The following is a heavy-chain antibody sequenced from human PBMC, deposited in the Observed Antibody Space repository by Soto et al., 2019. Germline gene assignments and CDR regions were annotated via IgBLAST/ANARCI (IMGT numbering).Heavy chain of an antibody. Sequence: ASVKVSCKASGYTFTIYGISWVRQAPGQGLEWMGWISAYNGNTNYAQKLQGRVTMTTDTSTSTAYMELRSLRSDDTAVYYCAMLCGGDCYSVIDYWGQGTLVTVSS. CDR3: AMLCGGDCYSVIDY. J-gene: IGHJ4*02. D-gene: IGHD2-21*02. CDR2: ISAYNGNT. V-gene: IGHV1-18*01. CDR1: GYTFTIYG.